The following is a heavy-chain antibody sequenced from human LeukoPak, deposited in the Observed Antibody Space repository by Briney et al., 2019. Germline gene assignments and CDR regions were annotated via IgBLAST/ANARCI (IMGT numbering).Heavy chain of an antibody. V-gene: IGHV3-21*04. CDR3: AKDGGSYYFDY. CDR2: ISSSSSYT. D-gene: IGHD1-26*01. Sequence: GGSLRLSCAASGFTFSSYSMNWVRQAPGKGLEWVSSISSSSSYTYYADSVKGRFTISRDNSKNTLYLQMDSLRAEDTAVYYCAKDGGSYYFDYWGQGTLVTVSS. CDR1: GFTFSSYS. J-gene: IGHJ4*02.